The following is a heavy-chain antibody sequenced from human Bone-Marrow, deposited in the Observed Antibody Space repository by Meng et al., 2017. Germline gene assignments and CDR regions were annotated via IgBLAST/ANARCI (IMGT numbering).Heavy chain of an antibody. CDR2: INPKSGDT. J-gene: IGHJ4*02. V-gene: IGHV1-2*06. D-gene: IGHD6-19*01. CDR3: ARAPRSGWYYFDY. Sequence: QVQLVQSGAEVKKPGASVKVSCKPSGYNFPDYYIHWVRRAPGQGLEWMGRINPKSGDTHYAQKFQARVTMTGDTSISTAYMELSGLRSDDTAIYYCARAPRSGWYYFDYWGQGTLVTVSS. CDR1: GYNFPDYY.